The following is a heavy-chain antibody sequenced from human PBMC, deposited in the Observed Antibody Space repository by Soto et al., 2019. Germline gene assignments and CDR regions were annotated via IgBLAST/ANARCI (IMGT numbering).Heavy chain of an antibody. J-gene: IGHJ6*02. CDR1: GFTFSSYG. CDR3: ARVPATLGLYYYYGMDV. D-gene: IGHD3-16*01. CDR2: IWYDGSNK. Sequence: GGSLRLSCAASGFTFSSYGMHWVRQAPGKGLEWVAVIWYDGSNKYYADSVKGRFTISRDNSKNTLYLQMNSLRAEDTAVYYCARVPATLGLYYYYGMDVWGQGTTVTVSS. V-gene: IGHV3-33*01.